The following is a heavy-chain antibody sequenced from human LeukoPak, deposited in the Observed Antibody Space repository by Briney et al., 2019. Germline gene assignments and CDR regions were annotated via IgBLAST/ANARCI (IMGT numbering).Heavy chain of an antibody. V-gene: IGHV3-48*03. J-gene: IGHJ4*02. CDR3: ARGGLTIFGVVTKRKGPIDY. CDR1: GFTSSSYE. D-gene: IGHD3-3*01. Sequence: GGSLRLSCAASGFTSSSYEMNWVRQAPGKGLEWVSYISSSGSTIYYADSVKGRFTISRDNAKNSLYLQMNSLRAEDTAVYYCARGGLTIFGVVTKRKGPIDYWGQGTLVTVSS. CDR2: ISSSGSTI.